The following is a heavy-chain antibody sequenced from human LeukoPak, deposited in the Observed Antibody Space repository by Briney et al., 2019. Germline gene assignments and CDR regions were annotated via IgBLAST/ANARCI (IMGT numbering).Heavy chain of an antibody. CDR3: ARGTYDYYGSGTYYWEYDWVDL. J-gene: IGHJ5*02. CDR1: GYSFNYYA. V-gene: IGHV1-69*13. CDR2: IIPIFAKT. Sequence: GASVKVSCKASGYSFNYYAINWVRQAPGQAPEEMGGIIPIFAKTHYAQKFQGRVTFTADESTSTAYMELSSLRSDDTAMYYCARGTYDYYGSGTYYWEYDWVDLWGQGTLVTVSS. D-gene: IGHD3-10*01.